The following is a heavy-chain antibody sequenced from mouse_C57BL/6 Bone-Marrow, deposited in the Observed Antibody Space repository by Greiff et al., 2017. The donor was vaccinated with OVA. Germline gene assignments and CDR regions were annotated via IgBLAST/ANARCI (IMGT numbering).Heavy chain of an antibody. CDR1: GYTFTSYW. D-gene: IGHD2-12*01. Sequence: QVQLKQPGAELVRPGSSVKLSCKASGYTFTSYWMDWVKQRPGQGLEWIGNIYPSDSETHYNQKFKDKATLTVDKSSSTAYMQLSSLTSEDSAVYDCARASSTIVTTRLDYWGQGTTLTVSS. CDR3: ARASSTIVTTRLDY. CDR2: IYPSDSET. J-gene: IGHJ2*01. V-gene: IGHV1-61*01.